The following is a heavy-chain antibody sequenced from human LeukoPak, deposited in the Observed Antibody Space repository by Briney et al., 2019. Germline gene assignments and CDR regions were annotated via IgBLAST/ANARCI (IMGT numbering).Heavy chain of an antibody. J-gene: IGHJ6*03. CDR2: IYSGGST. Sequence: GGSLRLSCAASGFSVSSNYMSWVRQAPGKGLEWVSLIYSGGSTYYADSVKGRFTISRDNSKNTLFLQMNSLRAEDTAVYYCASTTRGGTYYYYMDVWGKGTTVTISS. V-gene: IGHV3-66*01. CDR1: GFSVSSNY. D-gene: IGHD1-1*01. CDR3: ASTTRGGTYYYYMDV.